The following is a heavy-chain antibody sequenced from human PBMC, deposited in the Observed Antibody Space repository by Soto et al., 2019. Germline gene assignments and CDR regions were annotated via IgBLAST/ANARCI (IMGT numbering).Heavy chain of an antibody. CDR3: ARFFGSDAGGAFDI. J-gene: IGHJ3*02. Sequence: VGSLRLSCAASGFTFSSYGMHWVRQAPGKGLEWGAVIGYDGSKKYYVDSVKGRFTTSRDNSKNTLYLQMNSLRAEDTAVYYCARFFGSDAGGAFDIWGQGTLVTVSS. D-gene: IGHD2-21*02. V-gene: IGHV3-33*01. CDR1: GFTFSSYG. CDR2: IGYDGSKK.